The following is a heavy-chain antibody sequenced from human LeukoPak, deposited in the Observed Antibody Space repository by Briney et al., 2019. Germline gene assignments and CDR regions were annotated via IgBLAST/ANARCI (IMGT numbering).Heavy chain of an antibody. V-gene: IGHV3-21*01. CDR1: GFTFSGFW. CDR3: ARDLTFTYA. J-gene: IGHJ5*02. Sequence: GGSLRLSCAVSGFTFSGFWMSWSRQAPGKGLEWVSSISSSSSYIYYADSVKGRFTISRDSAKNSLYLQMNSLGVEDTAVYYCARDLTFTYAWGQGTLVTVSS. CDR2: ISSSSSYI. D-gene: IGHD3-16*01.